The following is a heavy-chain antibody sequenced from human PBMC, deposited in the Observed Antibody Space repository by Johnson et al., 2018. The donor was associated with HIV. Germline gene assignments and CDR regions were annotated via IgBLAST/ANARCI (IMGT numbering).Heavy chain of an antibody. J-gene: IGHJ3*02. V-gene: IGHV3-9*01. CDR1: GFTFDDYA. CDR3: ARDTPFDI. CDR2: LRWNRGSI. Sequence: VQLVESGGGVVRPGGSLRLSCAASGFTFDDYAMHWVRQAPGKGLEWVSGLRWNRGSIGYADSVKGRFTISRENAKNTLYLQMNSLRAEDTAVYYCARDTPFDIWGQGKMVTVSS.